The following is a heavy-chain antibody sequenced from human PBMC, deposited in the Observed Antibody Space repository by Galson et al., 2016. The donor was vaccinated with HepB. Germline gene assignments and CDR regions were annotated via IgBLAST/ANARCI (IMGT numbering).Heavy chain of an antibody. D-gene: IGHD6-6*01. J-gene: IGHJ4*02. CDR3: AKDFDYRSSGYYFDY. CDR1: GFTFSNYA. CDR2: ISGSGSRT. V-gene: IGHV3-23*01. Sequence: SLRLSCAVSGFTFSNYAMSWVRQAPGKGLEWVSAISGSGSRTFYADSVKGRFTISRDNSKNTLYVQMNSLRAEDTAIYYCAKDFDYRSSGYYFDYWGQGTLVTVSS.